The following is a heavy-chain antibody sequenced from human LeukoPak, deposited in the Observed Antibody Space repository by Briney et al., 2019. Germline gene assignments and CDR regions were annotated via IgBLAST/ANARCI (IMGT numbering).Heavy chain of an antibody. V-gene: IGHV4-61*02. Sequence: SETLSLTCTVSGGSISSCNYYWSWIRQPAGKGLEWIGRVYTTVSTSYNPSLKSRVTISVETSKNQFSLKPSSVTAADTAVYYCARGRADYGGDWGQGTLVTVSS. D-gene: IGHD4-23*01. J-gene: IGHJ4*02. CDR1: GGSISSCNYY. CDR2: VYTTVST. CDR3: ARGRADYGGD.